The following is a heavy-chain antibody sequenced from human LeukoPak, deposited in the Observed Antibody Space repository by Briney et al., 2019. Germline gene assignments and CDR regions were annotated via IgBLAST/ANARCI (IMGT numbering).Heavy chain of an antibody. CDR2: VSDTGST. CDR3: ATHCADSFY. D-gene: IGHD4-17*01. Sequence: SETLSLTCTVSGGSISSSSCFWVWIRQPPRKGLEWIASVSDTGSTYYNPSLPSLKSRASISADTSKNQFSLKLTSVTAADTALFYCATHCADSFYWGQGTLVTVSS. CDR1: GGSISSSSCF. V-gene: IGHV4-39*01. J-gene: IGHJ4*02.